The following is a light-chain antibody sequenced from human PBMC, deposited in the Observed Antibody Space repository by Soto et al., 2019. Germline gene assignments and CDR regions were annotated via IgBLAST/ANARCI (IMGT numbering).Light chain of an antibody. J-gene: IGKJ2*01. CDR3: MQGTHWPPYT. CDR1: QSLAYIDGNTY. V-gene: IGKV2-30*01. Sequence: EVVMTQSPLSLPVTLGQPASISCRSSQSLAYIDGNTYLSWFHQRPGQSPRRLIYKVSNRESGGPDRFSGGGAGTDFTLKISRVEAEDVGVYYCMQGTHWPPYTFGQGTKLEIK. CDR2: KVS.